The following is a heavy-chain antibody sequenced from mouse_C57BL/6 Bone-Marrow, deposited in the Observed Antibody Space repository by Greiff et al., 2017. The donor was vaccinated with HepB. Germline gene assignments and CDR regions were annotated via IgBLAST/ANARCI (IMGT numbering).Heavy chain of an antibody. CDR1: GYAFSSSW. CDR2: IYPGDGDT. J-gene: IGHJ1*03. V-gene: IGHV1-82*01. CDR3: AREVITTVVGYWYFDV. Sequence: VQLQESGPELVKPGASVKISCKASGYAFSSSWMNWVKQRPGKGLEWIGRIYPGDGDTNYNGKFKGKATLTADKSSSTAYMQLSSLTSEDSAVYFCAREVITTVVGYWYFDVWGTGTTVTVSS. D-gene: IGHD1-1*01.